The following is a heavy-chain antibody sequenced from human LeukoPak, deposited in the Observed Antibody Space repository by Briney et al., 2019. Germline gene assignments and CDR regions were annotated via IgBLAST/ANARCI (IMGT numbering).Heavy chain of an antibody. D-gene: IGHD3-3*01. Sequence: GGSLRLSCAASGFTFSTYVMHWVRQAPGRGLEWVAFIRYDGSNKDYADSVKGRFTISRDNSKNTLYLQMNSLRAEDTAVYYCAKVTPPDASVLLLEWLLPNDYWGQGTLVTVSS. J-gene: IGHJ4*02. CDR1: GFTFSTYV. CDR3: AKVTPPDASVLLLEWLLPNDY. V-gene: IGHV3-30*02. CDR2: IRYDGSNK.